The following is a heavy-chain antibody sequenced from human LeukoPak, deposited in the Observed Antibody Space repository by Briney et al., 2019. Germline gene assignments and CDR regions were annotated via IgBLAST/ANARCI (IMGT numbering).Heavy chain of an antibody. J-gene: IGHJ4*02. CDR2: IDWDDDK. CDR1: GFSLSTSGMC. CDR3: ARIYRYCSTTSCYVPDY. D-gene: IGHD2-2*01. Sequence: SSPALVKPTQTLTLTCSFSGFSLSTSGMCVSWIRQPPGKALEWLARIDWDDDKYYSTSLKTRLTISKGTSKNQVVLTMTNMDPVDTATYYCARIYRYCSTTSCYVPDYWGQGTLVTVSS. V-gene: IGHV2-70*11.